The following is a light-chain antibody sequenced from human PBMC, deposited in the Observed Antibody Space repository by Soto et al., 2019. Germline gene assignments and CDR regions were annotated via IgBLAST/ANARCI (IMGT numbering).Light chain of an antibody. CDR2: GAS. CDR3: QQYNNWPPPWT. V-gene: IGKV3-15*01. CDR1: QSVSSN. J-gene: IGKJ1*01. Sequence: EIVMNQSPATLSVSPRERATLSCRASQSVSSNLAWYQQKPGQAPRLLIYGASTRATGIPARFSGSGSGTEFTLTISSLQSEDFAVYYCQQYNNWPPPWTFGQGTKVDIK.